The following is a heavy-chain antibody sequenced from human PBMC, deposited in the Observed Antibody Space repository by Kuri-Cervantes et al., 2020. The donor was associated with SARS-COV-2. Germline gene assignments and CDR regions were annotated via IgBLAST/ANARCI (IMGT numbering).Heavy chain of an antibody. CDR2: IRYDGSNK. D-gene: IGHD4-17*01. CDR3: ANILAHDYGDYRTNY. J-gene: IGHJ4*02. CDR1: GFTFSYYG. Sequence: GESLKISCAASGFTFSYYGMHWVRQAPGKGLEWVAFIRYDGSNKYYADSVKGRFTISRDNSKNTLYLQMNSLRAEDTAVYYCANILAHDYGDYRTNYWGQGTLVTVSS. V-gene: IGHV3-30*02.